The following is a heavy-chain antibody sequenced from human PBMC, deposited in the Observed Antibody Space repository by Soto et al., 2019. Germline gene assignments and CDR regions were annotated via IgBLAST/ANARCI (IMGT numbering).Heavy chain of an antibody. V-gene: IGHV1-69*13. CDR2: IIPIFGTV. Sequence: SVKVSCKASGGTFSSYAISWVRQAPGQGLEWMGGIIPIFGTVNYAQKFQGRVTITADESTSTAYMELSSLRSEDTAVYYCARDMAVTPPGYYYGMDVSGQGTTVTVSS. CDR3: ARDMAVTPPGYYYGMDV. D-gene: IGHD2-21*02. J-gene: IGHJ6*02. CDR1: GGTFSSYA.